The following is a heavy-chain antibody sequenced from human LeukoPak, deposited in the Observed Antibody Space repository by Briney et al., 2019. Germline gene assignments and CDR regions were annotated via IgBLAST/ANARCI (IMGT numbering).Heavy chain of an antibody. D-gene: IGHD5-24*01. V-gene: IGHV4-59*01. J-gene: IGHJ4*02. CDR1: GASLSGYY. CDR2: IYYSGYT. Sequence: SETLSLTCTVSGASLSGYYWSWIRQPPGKGLEWIGYIYYSGYTKYNPSLQSRVTISVDTSKNQFSLKLRSVTAADTAMYYCARGNGYNLYWGQGTLVTVSS. CDR3: ARGNGYNLY.